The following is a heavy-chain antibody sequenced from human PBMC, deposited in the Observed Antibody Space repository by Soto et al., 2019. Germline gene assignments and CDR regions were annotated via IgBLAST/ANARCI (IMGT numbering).Heavy chain of an antibody. CDR1: GGTFSSYA. D-gene: IGHD4-4*01. CDR3: AVRNDYSNSNWFDP. Sequence: SVKVSCKASGGTFSSYAISWVRQAPGQGLEWMGGIIPIFGTANYAQKFQGRVTITADESTSTAYMELSSLRSEDAAVYYCAVRNDYSNSNWFDPWGQGTLVTVSS. CDR2: IIPIFGTA. V-gene: IGHV1-69*13. J-gene: IGHJ5*02.